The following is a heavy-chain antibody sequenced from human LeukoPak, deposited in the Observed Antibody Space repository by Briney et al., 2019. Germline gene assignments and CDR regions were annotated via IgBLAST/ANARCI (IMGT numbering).Heavy chain of an antibody. D-gene: IGHD1-26*01. CDR3: ARDPIVGATLSPFDY. J-gene: IGHJ4*02. CDR2: INPSGGST. Sequence: ASVKVSCKASGYTFTSYYMHWVRQAPGQGLEWMGIINPSGGSTSYAQEFQGRVTMTRDMSTSTVYMELSSLRSEDTAVYYCARDPIVGATLSPFDYWGQGTLVTVSS. V-gene: IGHV1-46*01. CDR1: GYTFTSYY.